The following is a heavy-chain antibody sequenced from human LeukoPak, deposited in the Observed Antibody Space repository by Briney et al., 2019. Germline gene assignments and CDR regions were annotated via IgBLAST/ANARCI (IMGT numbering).Heavy chain of an antibody. CDR2: IKSKTDGETT. J-gene: IGHJ4*02. CDR1: GFTFNYAW. D-gene: IGHD5-18*01. CDR3: TPAPSGYAYMNGWHLDY. V-gene: IGHV3-15*01. Sequence: PGGSLRLSCAASGFTFNYAWMSWVRQAPGKGLEWVGRIKSKTDGETTDYAATVKGRFTISRDNSKNTLYLQMNSLKTEDTALYYCTPAPSGYAYMNGWHLDYWGQGALVTVSS.